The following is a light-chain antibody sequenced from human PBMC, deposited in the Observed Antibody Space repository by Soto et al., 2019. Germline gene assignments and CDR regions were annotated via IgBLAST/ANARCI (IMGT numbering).Light chain of an antibody. CDR3: QQYGNSPT. V-gene: IGKV3-20*01. CDR2: DAS. CDR1: QSVSNNY. Sequence: EIVLTQSPGTLSSSPGERVTLSCRASQSVSNNYLAWYQQKPGQAPRRLIYDASIRAPGISDRFSGSGSGTDFTLTISRLEPEDFAVYYCQQYGNSPTFGQGTKVEFK. J-gene: IGKJ1*01.